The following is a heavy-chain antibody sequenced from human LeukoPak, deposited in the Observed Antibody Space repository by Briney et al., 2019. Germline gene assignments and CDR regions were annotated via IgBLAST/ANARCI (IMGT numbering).Heavy chain of an antibody. J-gene: IGHJ3*02. D-gene: IGHD2-8*02. CDR1: GGSISYGGYY. V-gene: IGHV4-31*03. Sequence: SETLSLTCTVSGGSISYGGYYWTWIRQHPGKGLEWIGYMHYSGDTHYNPSLKSRVTISVDTSNNHFSLKLSSVTAADTAMYYCARRLPDGGVPGIAFDIWGQGTMVTVSS. CDR3: ARRLPDGGVPGIAFDI. CDR2: MHYSGDT.